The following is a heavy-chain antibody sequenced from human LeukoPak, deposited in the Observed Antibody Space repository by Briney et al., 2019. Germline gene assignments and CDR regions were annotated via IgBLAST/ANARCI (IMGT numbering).Heavy chain of an antibody. CDR2: INPHSGGT. J-gene: IGHJ4*02. V-gene: IGHV1-2*02. CDR1: GFTFSGYY. D-gene: IGHD2-21*02. Sequence: ASMKVSCKASGFTFSGYYIHWVRQAPGQGLEWMGYINPHSGGTNSPQKFQGRVTMTTDTSISAAYMELSSLISDDTAMYYCVREGNELLSKNFDYWGQGTLVTVSS. CDR3: VREGNELLSKNFDY.